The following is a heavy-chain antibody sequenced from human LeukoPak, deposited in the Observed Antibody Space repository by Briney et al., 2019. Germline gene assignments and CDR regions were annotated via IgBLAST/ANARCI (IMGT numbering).Heavy chain of an antibody. Sequence: SETLSLTCTVSGGSISSYYWSWIRQPPGKGLEWIGYIYYSGSTNYNPSLKSRVTISVDTSKNQFSLKLSSVTAADTAVYYCARENYDILTGYRGYYYYYYMDVWGKGTTVTVSS. CDR2: IYYSGST. J-gene: IGHJ6*03. V-gene: IGHV4-59*01. CDR1: GGSISSYY. CDR3: ARENYDILTGYRGYYYYYYMDV. D-gene: IGHD3-9*01.